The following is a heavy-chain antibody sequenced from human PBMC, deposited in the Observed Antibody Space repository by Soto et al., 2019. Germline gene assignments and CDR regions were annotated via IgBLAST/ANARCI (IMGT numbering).Heavy chain of an antibody. CDR2: ISGGSSYT. D-gene: IGHD2-21*01. CDR3: AKTIVGVSGYYFGH. CDR1: GFSFGDSY. Sequence: QVQLVESGGGLVKPGGSLRLACAASGFSFGDSYMSWVRQAPGKGLEWLSYISGGSSYTNYADSVKGRFTISRDNAKRSLYLEMNRLRADDTVVYYCAKTIVGVSGYYFGHWGQGNLVTVSS. J-gene: IGHJ4*02. V-gene: IGHV3-11*06.